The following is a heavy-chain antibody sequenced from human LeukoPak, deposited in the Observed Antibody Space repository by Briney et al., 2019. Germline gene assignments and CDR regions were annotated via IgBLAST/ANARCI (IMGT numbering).Heavy chain of an antibody. J-gene: IGHJ4*02. CDR1: GFTFSSYW. CDR3: ARVTHYDFWSGYRYYFDY. CDR2: IKQDGSEK. D-gene: IGHD3-3*01. Sequence: GGSLRLSCAASGFTFSSYWMSWVRQAPGKGLEWVANIKQDGSEKYYVDSVKGRFTISRDNAKNSLYLQMNSLRAEDTAVYYCARVTHYDFWSGYRYYFDYWGQGTLVTVSS. V-gene: IGHV3-7*01.